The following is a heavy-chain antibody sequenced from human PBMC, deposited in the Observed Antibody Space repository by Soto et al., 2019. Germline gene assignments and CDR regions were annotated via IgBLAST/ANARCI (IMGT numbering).Heavy chain of an antibody. V-gene: IGHV1-46*01. CDR2: INPSGGGT. CDR1: GYTFTNYN. Sequence: GASVKVSCKASGYTFTNYNMHWVRQAPGQGLEWMGVINPSGGGTSYAQKFQGRVTMTRDTSTSTVSMELSSLRFDDTAVYYCARVRYSTGWYDYWGQGTLVTV. CDR3: ARVRYSTGWYDY. D-gene: IGHD6-19*01. J-gene: IGHJ4*02.